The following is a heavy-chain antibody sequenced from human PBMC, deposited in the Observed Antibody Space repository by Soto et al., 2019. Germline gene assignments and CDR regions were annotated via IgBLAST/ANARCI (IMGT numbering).Heavy chain of an antibody. Sequence: SETLSLTCAVSGDSISSGAYSWTWMRQPPGKGLEWLGNIYHGGSTYYSPSLKSRVTISVGTSKNQFSLKLSSVTAADTAIYYCARGGSHSNWFDPWGQGTLVTV. CDR2: IYHGGST. J-gene: IGHJ5*02. CDR1: GDSISSGAYS. D-gene: IGHD3-10*01. CDR3: ARGGSHSNWFDP. V-gene: IGHV4-30-2*01.